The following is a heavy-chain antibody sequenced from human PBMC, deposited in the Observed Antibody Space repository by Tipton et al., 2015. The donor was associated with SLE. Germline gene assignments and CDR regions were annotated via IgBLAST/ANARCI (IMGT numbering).Heavy chain of an antibody. CDR3: ARAPGGGMTGTSDAFDI. CDR2: ISAYNGNT. D-gene: IGHD1-7*01. Sequence: QLVQSGPEVKKPGASVKVSCKASGYTFTGYYMHWVRQAPGQGLEWMGWISAYNGNTNYAQKLQGRVTMTTDTSTSTAHMELRSLRSDDTAVYYCARAPGGGMTGTSDAFDIWGQGTMVTVSS. J-gene: IGHJ3*02. CDR1: GYTFTGYY. V-gene: IGHV1-18*04.